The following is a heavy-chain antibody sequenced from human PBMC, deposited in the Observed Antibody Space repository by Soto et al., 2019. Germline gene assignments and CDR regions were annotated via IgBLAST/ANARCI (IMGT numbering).Heavy chain of an antibody. V-gene: IGHV3-11*05. CDR3: AXDRGAVTGQYFDY. D-gene: IGHD6-19*01. J-gene: IGHJ4*02. Sequence: QVQLEESGGGLVKPGGSLRLSCAASGFPFSAFYMSWIRQAPGKGLEYISYISSSGTSANYADSVKGRFTISRDNAKNXXYXXXXXXXAXXXXXYXCAXDRGAVTGQYFDYWGQGALVTVSS. CDR1: GFPFSAFY. CDR2: ISSSGTSA.